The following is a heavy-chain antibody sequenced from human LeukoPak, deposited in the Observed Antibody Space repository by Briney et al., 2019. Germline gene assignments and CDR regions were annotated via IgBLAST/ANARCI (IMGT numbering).Heavy chain of an antibody. D-gene: IGHD6-19*01. CDR3: ARGVSGWPYYLDY. Sequence: GGSLRLSCAASGFTFSNYGMSWVRQAPGKGLEWVSTIGSSNSDTYYRNSVKGRFTVSRDNSKNTLYLQMNSLRAEDTAIFYCARGVSGWPYYLDYWGQGTLVTVSS. J-gene: IGHJ4*02. CDR1: GFTFSNYG. CDR2: IGSSNSDT. V-gene: IGHV3-23*05.